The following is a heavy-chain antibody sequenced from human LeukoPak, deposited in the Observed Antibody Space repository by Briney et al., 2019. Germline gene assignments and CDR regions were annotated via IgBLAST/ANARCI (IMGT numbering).Heavy chain of an antibody. D-gene: IGHD3-22*01. CDR1: GFTFDDYA. Sequence: GGSLRLSCAASGFTFDDYAMHWVRQAPGKGLEWVSGINWNSGNIGYADSVKGRFTISRDNAKNSLYLQMNSLRAEDTALCYCAKDWDENSSGYYSHFDYWGQGTLVTVSS. CDR3: AKDWDENSSGYYSHFDY. V-gene: IGHV3-9*01. CDR2: INWNSGNI. J-gene: IGHJ4*02.